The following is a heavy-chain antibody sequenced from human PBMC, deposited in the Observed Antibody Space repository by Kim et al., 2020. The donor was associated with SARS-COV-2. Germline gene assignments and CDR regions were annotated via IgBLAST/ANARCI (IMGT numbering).Heavy chain of an antibody. J-gene: IGHJ4*02. Sequence: SVKVSCKASGGTFSSYAISWVRQAPGQGLEWMGRIIPILGIANYAQKFQGRVTITADKSTSTAYMELSSLRSEDTAVYYCARDGYCSGGSCYRRGLFDYWGQGSLVTVSS. CDR1: GGTFSSYA. D-gene: IGHD2-15*01. CDR2: IIPILGIA. CDR3: ARDGYCSGGSCYRRGLFDY. V-gene: IGHV1-69*04.